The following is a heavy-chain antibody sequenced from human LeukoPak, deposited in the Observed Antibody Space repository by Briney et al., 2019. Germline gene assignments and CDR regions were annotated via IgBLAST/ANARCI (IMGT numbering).Heavy chain of an antibody. CDR1: GFTFSSYE. CDR3: ARAYYYDSRIESDWFDP. CDR2: ISSSGSTI. J-gene: IGHJ5*02. Sequence: PGGSLRLSCAASGFTFSSYEMNWVRQAPGKGLEWVSYISSSGSTIYYADSVKGRFTISRDNAKNSLYLQMNSLRAEDTAVYYCARAYYYDSRIESDWFDPWGQGTLVTVSS. V-gene: IGHV3-48*03. D-gene: IGHD3-22*01.